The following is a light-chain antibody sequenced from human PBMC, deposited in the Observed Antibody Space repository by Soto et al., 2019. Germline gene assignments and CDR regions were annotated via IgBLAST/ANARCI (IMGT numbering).Light chain of an antibody. CDR3: QQRSTWLYT. V-gene: IGKV3-11*02. J-gene: IGKJ2*01. Sequence: EILLAQSPATLSLSPGERATLSCKASQDVSIFLAWYQQKPGQAPRLLIHDASNRATGVPARFSGSGSGRDCPLTITSLEPEDFAVYYCQQRSTWLYTFGQGTKLEV. CDR2: DAS. CDR1: QDVSIF.